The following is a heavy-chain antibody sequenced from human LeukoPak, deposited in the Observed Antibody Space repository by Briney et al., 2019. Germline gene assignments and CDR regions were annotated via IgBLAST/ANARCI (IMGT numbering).Heavy chain of an antibody. V-gene: IGHV3-33*06. D-gene: IGHD1-14*01. CDR2: IWYDGSNK. J-gene: IGHJ6*03. CDR1: GFTFSAYG. Sequence: GESLKISCAASGFTFSAYGMYWVRQAPGKGLDWVAVIWYDGSNKYYADSVKGRFTISRDNSKNTLYLQMNSLRAEDTAVYYCAKDSNPAGYYYMDVWGKGTTVTVSS. CDR3: AKDSNPAGYYYMDV.